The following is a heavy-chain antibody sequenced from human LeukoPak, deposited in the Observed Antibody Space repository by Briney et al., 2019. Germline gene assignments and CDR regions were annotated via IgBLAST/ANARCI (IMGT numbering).Heavy chain of an antibody. J-gene: IGHJ5*02. CDR2: IYYSGST. D-gene: IGHD2-2*02. V-gene: IGHV4-31*03. CDR1: GGSISSGGYY. Sequence: SETLSLTCTVSGGSISSGGYYWSWIRQHPGKGLEWIGYIYYSGSTYSNPSLKSRVTISVDTSKNQFSLNLSSVTAADTAVYYCARYCSSSNCYKGGFDPWGQGTLVTVSS. CDR3: ARYCSSSNCYKGGFDP.